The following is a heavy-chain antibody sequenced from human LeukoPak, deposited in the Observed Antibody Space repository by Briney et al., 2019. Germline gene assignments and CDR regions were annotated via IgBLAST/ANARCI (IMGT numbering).Heavy chain of an antibody. CDR1: GFTVSSNY. D-gene: IGHD2-2*01. J-gene: IGHJ4*02. CDR3: ARAIQSQLLRGYFDH. CDR2: LSSGGSA. V-gene: IGHV3-53*01. Sequence: PGGSLRLSCAVSGFTVSSNYMSWVRQAPGKGLEWVSVLSSGGSAYYADFLKGGFTISRDNSKNTLYLQMNSLSAEDTAVYYCARAIQSQLLRGYFDHWGQGALVTVSS.